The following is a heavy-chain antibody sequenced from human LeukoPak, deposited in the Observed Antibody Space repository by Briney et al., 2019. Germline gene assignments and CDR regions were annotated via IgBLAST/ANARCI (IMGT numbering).Heavy chain of an antibody. CDR1: GGSFSGYY. D-gene: IGHD3-3*01. CDR2: INHSGST. Sequence: SETLSLTCAVYGGSFSGYYWSWIRQPPGKGLEWIGEINHSGSTNYNPSLESRLTISADTSKNQFSLKLSSVTAADTAVYYCATRESRSGYAYDIWGQGTMVTVSS. CDR3: ATRESRSGYAYDI. J-gene: IGHJ3*02. V-gene: IGHV4-34*01.